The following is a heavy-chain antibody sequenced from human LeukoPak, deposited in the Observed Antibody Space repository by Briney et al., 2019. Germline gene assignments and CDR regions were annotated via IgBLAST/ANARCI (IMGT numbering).Heavy chain of an antibody. D-gene: IGHD3-10*01. CDR2: ISSSSYI. J-gene: IGHJ4*02. CDR3: ARESLRGKVDY. CDR1: GFTFSSYS. V-gene: IGHV3-21*01. Sequence: GGSLRLSCAASGFTFSSYSMNWVRQAPGKGLEWVSSISSSSYIYYADSVKGRFTISRDNAKNSLYLQMNSLRAEDTAVYYCARESLRGKVDYWGQGTLVTVSS.